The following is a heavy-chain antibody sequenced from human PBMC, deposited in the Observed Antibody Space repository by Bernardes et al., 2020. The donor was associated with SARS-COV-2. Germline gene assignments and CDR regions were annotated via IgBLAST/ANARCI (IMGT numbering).Heavy chain of an antibody. CDR3: ARDRDTEHCLGTSGYEDDRRGN. D-gene: IGHD5-12*01. CDR2: INDYNGHP. V-gene: IGHV1-18*01. J-gene: IGHJ4*02. Sequence: ASVKVSCKASGYTFTNHAITWVRQVPGQGLEWLGWINDYNGHPNYAQKVQGRVTLSTDPSTRTAYMELSSLTSDDTAVYYCARDRDTEHCLGTSGYEDDRRGNWGQGSLVTVSS. CDR1: GYTFTNHA.